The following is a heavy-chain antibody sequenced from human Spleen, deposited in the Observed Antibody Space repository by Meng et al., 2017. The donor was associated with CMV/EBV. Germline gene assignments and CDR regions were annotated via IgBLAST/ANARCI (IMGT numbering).Heavy chain of an antibody. D-gene: IGHD3-3*01. J-gene: IGHJ4*02. CDR2: IYHSGST. CDR1: GFTFSSYS. V-gene: IGHV4-38-2*02. Sequence: ESLKISCAASGFTFSSYSMNWVRQAPGKGLEWIGSIYHSGSTYYNPSLKSRVTISVDTSKNQFSLKLSSVTAADTAVYYCARDYDFWSGYSIYFDYWGQGTLVTVSS. CDR3: ARDYDFWSGYSIYFDY.